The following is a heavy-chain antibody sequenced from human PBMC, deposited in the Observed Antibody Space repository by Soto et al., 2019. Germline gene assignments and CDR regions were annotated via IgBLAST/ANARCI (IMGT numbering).Heavy chain of an antibody. J-gene: IGHJ6*02. V-gene: IGHV1-8*01. D-gene: IGHD3-3*01. Sequence: ASVKVSCKASGYTFTSYDINWVRQATGQGLEWMGWMNPNSGNTGYAQKFQGRVTMTRNTSISTAYMELSSLRSEDTAVYYCARVYYDYYYYYGMDVWGQGTTVTVSS. CDR2: MNPNSGNT. CDR3: ARVYYDYYYYYGMDV. CDR1: GYTFTSYD.